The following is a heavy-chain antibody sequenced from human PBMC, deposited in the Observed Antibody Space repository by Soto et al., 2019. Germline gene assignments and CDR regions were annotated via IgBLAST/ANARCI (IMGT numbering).Heavy chain of an antibody. D-gene: IGHD2-15*01. Sequence: ASVKVSCKASGYTFTSYGISWVRQAPGLGLEWMGWVSAYNGNTNYAQKFQGRVSMTTDTSTRTAYMELRSLTSDDTAVYYCARESHIIVGGDYNGFDPWGQGTLVTGSS. J-gene: IGHJ5*02. V-gene: IGHV1-18*01. CDR3: ARESHIIVGGDYNGFDP. CDR2: VSAYNGNT. CDR1: GYTFTSYG.